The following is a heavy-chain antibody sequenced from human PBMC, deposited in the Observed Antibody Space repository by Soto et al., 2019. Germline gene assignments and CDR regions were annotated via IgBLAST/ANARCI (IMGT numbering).Heavy chain of an antibody. Sequence: QVQLVQSGAEVKKPGSSVKVSCKASGGTFSSYAISWVRQAPGQGLEWMGGIIPIFGTANYAQKFQGRVTITADESTSTAYMELGSLRSEDTAVYYCASYQGRVVTAPPAFDIWGQGTMVTVSS. J-gene: IGHJ3*02. CDR3: ASYQGRVVTAPPAFDI. CDR2: IIPIFGTA. D-gene: IGHD2-21*02. V-gene: IGHV1-69*01. CDR1: GGTFSSYA.